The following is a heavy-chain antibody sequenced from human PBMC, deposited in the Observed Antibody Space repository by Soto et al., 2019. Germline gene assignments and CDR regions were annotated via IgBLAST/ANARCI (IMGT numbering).Heavy chain of an antibody. V-gene: IGHV4-31*03. CDR3: ARDKSGYDPSDYYYYYYMDV. CDR2: IYYSGST. CDR1: GGSISSGGYY. D-gene: IGHD5-12*01. Sequence: SETLSLTCTVSGGSISSGGYYWSWIRQHPGKGLEWIGYIYYSGSTYYNPSLKSRVTISVDTSKNQFSLKLSSVTAADTAVYYCARDKSGYDPSDYYYYYYMDVWGKGTTVTVS. J-gene: IGHJ6*03.